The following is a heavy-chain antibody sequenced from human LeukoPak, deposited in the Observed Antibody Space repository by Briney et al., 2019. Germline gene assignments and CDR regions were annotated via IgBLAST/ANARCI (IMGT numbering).Heavy chain of an antibody. D-gene: IGHD3-9*01. CDR1: GGTFTNYA. Sequence: GASVEVSCKASGGTFTNYAINWVRQAPGQGLEWMGRIIPILDVTNYAQKFQGRVTITADQSTSTAYMELSSLRSEDTAVYYCARGGGVDILTGFQYWGQGTLVTVSS. CDR2: IIPILDVT. V-gene: IGHV1-69*04. CDR3: ARGGGVDILTGFQY. J-gene: IGHJ4*02.